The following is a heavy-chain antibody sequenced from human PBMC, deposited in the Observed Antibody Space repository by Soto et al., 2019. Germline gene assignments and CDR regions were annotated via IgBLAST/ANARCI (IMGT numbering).Heavy chain of an antibody. CDR3: ARLGWLGDGLGWFAP. D-gene: IGHD3-10*01. Sequence: EVQLVQSGAEVKKPGESLRISCKGSGYSFTSYWISWVRQMPGKGLEWMGRIDPSDSYTNYSPSFQGHVTISADKSISTAYLQWRSLKASDNAMYYCARLGWLGDGLGWFAPWGQGTLVTVSS. J-gene: IGHJ5*02. CDR2: IDPSDSYT. CDR1: GYSFTSYW. V-gene: IGHV5-10-1*01.